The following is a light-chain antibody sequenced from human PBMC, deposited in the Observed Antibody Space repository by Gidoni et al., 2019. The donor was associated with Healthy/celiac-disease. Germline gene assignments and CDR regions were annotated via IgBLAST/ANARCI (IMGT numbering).Light chain of an antibody. CDR1: QSISSW. Sequence: DIQMTQSPSTLSASVGDRVTITCRASQSISSWLAWYQQKPGKAPKLLIYKASSLESGVPSRFSGSGSGTEFTLTISSLQPDDFATYYCQQYNSYPCSFXQGTKLEIK. CDR2: KAS. J-gene: IGKJ2*04. CDR3: QQYNSYPCS. V-gene: IGKV1-5*03.